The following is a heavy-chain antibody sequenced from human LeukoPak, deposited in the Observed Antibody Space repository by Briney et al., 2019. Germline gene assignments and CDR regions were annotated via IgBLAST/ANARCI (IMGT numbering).Heavy chain of an antibody. CDR2: TYYRSKWYN. CDR1: GDSVSSNSAA. CDR3: ARESAGTYYFDY. J-gene: IGHJ4*02. V-gene: IGHV6-1*01. D-gene: IGHD6-19*01. Sequence: SQTLSPTCAISGDSVSSNSAAWNWIRQSPSRGLEWLGRTYYRSKWYNNYALSVKSRMTVNPDTSKNQISLQLNSVTPEDTAVYYCARESAGTYYFDYWGQGALVTVSS.